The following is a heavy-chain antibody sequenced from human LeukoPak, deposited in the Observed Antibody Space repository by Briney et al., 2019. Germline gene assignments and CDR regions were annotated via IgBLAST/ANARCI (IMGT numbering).Heavy chain of an antibody. V-gene: IGHV4-59*01. Sequence: SETLSLTCSVSGGSIKTYYWTWIRQPPGKGLEWIGYIHYSGSTDSNPSLMGRVTISLDTSKSQFSLALRSVTAADTAVYYCVRDQSAFDSWGHGTVVTVSS. J-gene: IGHJ5*01. CDR2: IHYSGST. CDR1: GGSIKTYY. CDR3: VRDQSAFDS.